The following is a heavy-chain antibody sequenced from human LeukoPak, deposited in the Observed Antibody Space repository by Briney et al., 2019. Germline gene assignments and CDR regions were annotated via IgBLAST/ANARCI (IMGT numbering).Heavy chain of an antibody. J-gene: IGHJ4*02. CDR1: GFTFSDYA. CDR2: IKAGGGTT. CDR3: ASHQDYYYGSGSYFASFGY. Sequence: GGSLRLSCAASGFTFSDYAMSWVRQAPGKGLEWVSVIKAGGGTTFYADSVKGRFTISRDNSKNTLYLQMNSLRAEDTAVYYCASHQDYYYGSGSYFASFGYWGQGTLVTVSS. V-gene: IGHV3-23*01. D-gene: IGHD3-10*01.